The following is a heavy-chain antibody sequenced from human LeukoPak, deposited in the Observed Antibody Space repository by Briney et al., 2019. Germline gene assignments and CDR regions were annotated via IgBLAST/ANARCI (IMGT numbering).Heavy chain of an antibody. CDR3: ARDYYDSSGYRYNWFDP. D-gene: IGHD3-22*01. CDR2: IYHSGST. CDR1: GGSISSGGYS. J-gene: IGHJ5*02. V-gene: IGHV4-30-2*01. Sequence: PSQTLSLTCAVSGGSISSGGYSWSWIRQPPGKGLEWIGYIYHSGSTYYNPSLKSRVTISVDRSKNQFSLKLSSVTAADTAVYYCARDYYDSSGYRYNWFDPWGQGTPVTVSS.